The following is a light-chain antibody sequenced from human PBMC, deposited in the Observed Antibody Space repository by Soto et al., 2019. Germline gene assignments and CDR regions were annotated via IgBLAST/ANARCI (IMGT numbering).Light chain of an antibody. V-gene: IGKV2-28*01. CDR2: LGS. J-gene: IGKJ4*01. CDR3: MQALQTPLT. Sequence: DIVMTQSPLSLPVTPGEPASISCRSSRSLLYSDGYNYLDWYLQKPGQSPQLLIYLGSNRASGVPDRFSGSGSGTDFTLKISRVEAEDVGVYYCMQALQTPLTFGGGTKLDIK. CDR1: RSLLYSDGYNY.